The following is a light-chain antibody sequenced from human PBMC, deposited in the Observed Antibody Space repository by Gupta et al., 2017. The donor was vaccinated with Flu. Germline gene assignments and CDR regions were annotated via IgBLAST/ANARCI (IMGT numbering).Light chain of an antibody. J-gene: IGLJ2*01. CDR2: EVS. CDR3: SSYTSISTRVV. Sequence: QSALTQPASVSGSPGQSITISCTGTSSDVGGYNYVSWYQQHPGKAPKLMIYEVSNRPSGVSNRFSGSNSGNTASLTISGLQAEDDADYYCSSYTSISTRVVFGGGTKLTVL. CDR1: SSDVGGYNY. V-gene: IGLV2-14*01.